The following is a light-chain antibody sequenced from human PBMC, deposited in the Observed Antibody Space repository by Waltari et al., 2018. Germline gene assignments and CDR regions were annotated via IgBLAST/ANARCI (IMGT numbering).Light chain of an antibody. V-gene: IGKV3-11*01. CDR1: QNVINF. J-gene: IGKJ5*01. Sequence: ELVLTQSPATLSLSPGERATLSCRASQNVINFLAWYQQKAGRAPRLLIYDTSKRATGVPTRFSGSGSGTDFTLTISSLEPEDFAVYYCQQHRNWPITFGQGTRLEIK. CDR2: DTS. CDR3: QQHRNWPIT.